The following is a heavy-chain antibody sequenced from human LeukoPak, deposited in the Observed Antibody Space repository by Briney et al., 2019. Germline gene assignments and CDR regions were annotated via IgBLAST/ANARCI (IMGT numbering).Heavy chain of an antibody. V-gene: IGHV3-23*01. CDR3: AKGGSIVVVPAAEH. CDR1: GFSFSNYA. CDR2: ISGSGDST. Sequence: GESLKISCAASGFSFSNYAMTWVRQAPGKGLEWVSAISGSGDSTYYADSVKGRFTISRDNSKNTLYLQMISLRAEDTAVYYCAKGGSIVVVPAAEHWGQGTLVTVSS. J-gene: IGHJ1*01. D-gene: IGHD2-2*01.